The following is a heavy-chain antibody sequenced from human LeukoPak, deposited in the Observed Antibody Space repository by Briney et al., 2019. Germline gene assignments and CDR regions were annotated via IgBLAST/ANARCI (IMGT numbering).Heavy chain of an antibody. J-gene: IGHJ4*02. D-gene: IGHD6-19*01. CDR2: ISASGSST. V-gene: IGHV3-23*01. CDR1: GFTFSNYA. Sequence: HPGGSLRLSCAASGFTFSNYAMSWVRQAPGKGLEWVSGISASGSSTYYADSVKGRFTISRDTSQNMLYLQMNSLRAEDTALYYCATYSSGWSLGGYWGQGTLVTVSS. CDR3: ATYSSGWSLGGY.